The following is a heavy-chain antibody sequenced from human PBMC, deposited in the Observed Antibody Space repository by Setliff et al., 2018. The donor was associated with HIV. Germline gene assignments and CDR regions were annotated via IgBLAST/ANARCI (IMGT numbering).Heavy chain of an antibody. D-gene: IGHD2-8*01. CDR1: GGSISSYY. J-gene: IGHJ6*03. CDR2: IYYSGST. V-gene: IGHV4-59*01. Sequence: PSETLSLTCTVSGGSISSYYWSWIRQPPGKGLEWIGYIYYSGSTNYNPSRKSRVTISVEKYKNQFSLNLSSVTAADTAVYYCARSRPRSMDFYMDVWGKGTMVTVSS. CDR3: ARSRPRSMDFYMDV.